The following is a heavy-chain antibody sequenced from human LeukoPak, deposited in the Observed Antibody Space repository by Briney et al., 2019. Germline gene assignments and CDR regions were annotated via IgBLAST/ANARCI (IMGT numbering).Heavy chain of an antibody. CDR2: ISPNSGGT. Sequence: ASARVPCKASGFTFSGYYMHWVRQAPGQGLEWMAWISPNSGGTNYVQKFQGRVTVTRDTSISTDYMEISRLTSDDTALFYCAREPSGSGGYDYWGQGNLVSVFS. CDR3: AREPSGSGGYDY. J-gene: IGHJ4*02. D-gene: IGHD3-10*01. CDR1: GFTFSGYY. V-gene: IGHV1-2*02.